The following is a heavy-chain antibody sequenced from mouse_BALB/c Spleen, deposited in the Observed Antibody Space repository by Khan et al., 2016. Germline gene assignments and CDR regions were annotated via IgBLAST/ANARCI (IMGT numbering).Heavy chain of an antibody. Sequence: EVQLQESGPGLVKPSQSLSLTCTVTGYSITSGYGWNWIRQFPGNKLEWMGYISYSGSTNYNPSIKSRISITRDPSKKQILLQLNSVTTEDTATYYCARTARIKYWGQGTTLTVSS. J-gene: IGHJ2*01. CDR3: ARTARIKY. V-gene: IGHV3-2*02. CDR1: GYSITSGYG. CDR2: ISYSGST. D-gene: IGHD1-2*01.